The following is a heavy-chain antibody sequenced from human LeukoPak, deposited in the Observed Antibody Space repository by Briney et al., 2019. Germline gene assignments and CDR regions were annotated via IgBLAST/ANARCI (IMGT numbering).Heavy chain of an antibody. D-gene: IGHD3-16*02. CDR2: ISSGSTYT. V-gene: IGHV3-21*01. CDR3: ARDPSYGNN. CDR1: GFTFSTYS. Sequence: PGGSLRLSCAASGFTFSTYSLNWVRQAPGKGLEWVSSISSGSTYTHCADSVKGRFVVSRDNAKNSLYLQMNSLRAEDTAVYYCARDPSYGNNWGQGTLVIVSS. J-gene: IGHJ4*02.